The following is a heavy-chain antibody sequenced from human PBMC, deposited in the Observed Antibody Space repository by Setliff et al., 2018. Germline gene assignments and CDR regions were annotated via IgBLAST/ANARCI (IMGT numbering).Heavy chain of an antibody. CDR2: ISASNGNT. D-gene: IGHD4-17*01. CDR3: ARDSPTVVTHIRAFDI. Sequence: ASVKVSCKASGYTFTNYGISWVRQAPGQGLEWMGWISASNGNTNSAQKLQGRVTMTTDTSTSTAYMELRSLRSDDTAVYYCARDSPTVVTHIRAFDIWGQGTMGT. CDR1: GYTFTNYG. V-gene: IGHV1-18*01. J-gene: IGHJ3*02.